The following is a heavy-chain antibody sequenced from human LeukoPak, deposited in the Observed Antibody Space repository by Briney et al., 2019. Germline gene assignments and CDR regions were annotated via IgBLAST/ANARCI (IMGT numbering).Heavy chain of an antibody. J-gene: IGHJ4*02. CDR1: GFTVSSNY. V-gene: IGHV3-53*01. Sequence: GGSLRLSCTASGFTVSSNYMSCVRHAPGKGLEWVSVIYSGRSTYYADSVKGRFTISRDNSKNTLYLQMNRLRAEDTAVYYCAREEAAVHDYWGQGALVTVSS. CDR2: IYSGRST. D-gene: IGHD1-1*01. CDR3: AREEAAVHDY.